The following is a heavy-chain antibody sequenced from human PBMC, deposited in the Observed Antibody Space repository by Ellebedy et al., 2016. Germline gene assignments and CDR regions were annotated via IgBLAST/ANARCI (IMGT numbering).Heavy chain of an antibody. CDR2: ISYDGSNK. CDR1: GFIFSAYG. D-gene: IGHD1-14*01. CDR3: AKDPFPAGSGTGGYFDY. Sequence: GGSLRLXXGVSGFIFSAYGMHWVRQAPGKGLEWVAVISYDGSNKYYADSVKGRFTISRDNSKNTLYLQMNSLRAEDTAVYYCAKDPFPAGSGTGGYFDYWGQGTLVTVSS. J-gene: IGHJ4*02. V-gene: IGHV3-30*18.